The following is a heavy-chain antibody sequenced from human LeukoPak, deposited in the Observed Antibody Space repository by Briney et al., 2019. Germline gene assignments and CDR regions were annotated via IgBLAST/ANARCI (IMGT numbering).Heavy chain of an antibody. J-gene: IGHJ6*03. CDR3: ARTQPPTTVTAYYYYYYMDV. D-gene: IGHD4-17*01. Sequence: PSETLSLTCTVSGVSISSSNSYWGWIRQPPGKGLEWIGEINHSGSTNYNPSLKSRVTISVDTSKNQLSLKLSSVTAADTAVYYCARTQPPTTVTAYYYYYYMDVWGKGTTVTVSS. CDR2: INHSGST. CDR1: GVSISSSNSY. V-gene: IGHV4-39*07.